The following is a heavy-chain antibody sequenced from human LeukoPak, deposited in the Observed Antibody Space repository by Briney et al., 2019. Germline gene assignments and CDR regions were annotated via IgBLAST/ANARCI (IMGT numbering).Heavy chain of an antibody. J-gene: IGHJ3*02. D-gene: IGHD6-13*01. CDR2: THNNGDS. CDR3: ARQPGGTAAFDI. CDR1: GASIDSYY. Sequence: SETLSLTCTVSGASIDSYYWSWIRQPPGKGLEWIGYTHNNGDSNYNPSPKSRLTISVDTSKNEVSLVLTSVTAADTALYYCARQPGGTAAFDIWAQGTMVTVSA. V-gene: IGHV4-59*08.